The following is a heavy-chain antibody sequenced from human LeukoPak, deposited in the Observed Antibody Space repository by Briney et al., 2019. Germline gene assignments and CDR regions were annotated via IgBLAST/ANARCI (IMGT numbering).Heavy chain of an antibody. CDR3: ASGSPVFDY. Sequence: GGSLRLSCAASGFTFSSYSMKWVRQAPGKGREGGSSMISSRSYIYYADSVKGRFTISRDNAKNSLYLQMNSLRAEDTAVYYCASGSPVFDYWGQGTLVTVSS. CDR1: GFTFSSYS. V-gene: IGHV3-21*01. J-gene: IGHJ4*02. CDR2: MISSRSYI.